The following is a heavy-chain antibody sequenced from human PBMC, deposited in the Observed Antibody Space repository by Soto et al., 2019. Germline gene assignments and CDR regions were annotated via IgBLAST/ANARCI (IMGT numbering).Heavy chain of an antibody. Sequence: SETLSLTCTVSGGSISSGGYYWSWIRQHPGKGLEWIGYIYYSGSTYYTPSLESRVTISVDTSKNQFSLKLSSVTAADTAVYYCARVCGGDCHYGMDVWGQGTLVTVSS. V-gene: IGHV4-31*03. J-gene: IGHJ6*02. CDR2: IYYSGST. CDR3: ARVCGGDCHYGMDV. D-gene: IGHD2-21*02. CDR1: GGSISSGGYY.